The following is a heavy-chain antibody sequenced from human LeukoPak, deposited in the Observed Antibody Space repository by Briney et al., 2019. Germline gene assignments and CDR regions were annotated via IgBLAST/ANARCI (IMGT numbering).Heavy chain of an antibody. D-gene: IGHD5-24*01. CDR3: ARENKRSYALDY. CDR2: ISYDGSNK. J-gene: IGHJ4*02. V-gene: IGHV3-30-3*01. CDR1: GFTFSSYA. Sequence: QSGGSLRLSCAASGFTFSSYAMHWVRQALGKGLEWVAVISYDGSNKYYADSVKGRFTISRDNSKNTLYLQMNSLRAEDTAVYYCARENKRSYALDYWGQGTLVTVSS.